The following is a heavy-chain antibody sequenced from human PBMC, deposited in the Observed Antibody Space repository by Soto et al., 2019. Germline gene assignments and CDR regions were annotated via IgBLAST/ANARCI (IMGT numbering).Heavy chain of an antibody. CDR3: ARSSPPGDSSGYPYYYYYYGMDV. J-gene: IGHJ6*02. CDR1: GGSISSGVYY. Sequence: SETLSLTCTVSGGSISSGVYYWSWIRHHPGKGLEWIGYIYYSGSTYYNPSLKSRVTISVDTSKNQFSLKLSSVTAADTAVYYCARSSPPGDSSGYPYYYYYYGMDVWGQGTTVTVSS. D-gene: IGHD3-22*01. CDR2: IYYSGST. V-gene: IGHV4-31*03.